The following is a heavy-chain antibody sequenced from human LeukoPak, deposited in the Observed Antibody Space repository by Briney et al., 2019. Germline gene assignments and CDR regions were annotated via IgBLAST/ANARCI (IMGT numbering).Heavy chain of an antibody. V-gene: IGHV3-21*01. D-gene: IGHD6-13*01. CDR3: GRAFPPLRTAAAGDY. Sequence: GGSLRLSCTASGFTFSDCDMNWFRQAPGKGQEWVSSISYRTSHIYYADSVKGRFTISRDNAKNSLYLQMDSLRAEDTAVYFCGRAFPPLRTAAAGDYWGQGTLVTVSS. J-gene: IGHJ4*02. CDR2: ISYRTSHI. CDR1: GFTFSDCD.